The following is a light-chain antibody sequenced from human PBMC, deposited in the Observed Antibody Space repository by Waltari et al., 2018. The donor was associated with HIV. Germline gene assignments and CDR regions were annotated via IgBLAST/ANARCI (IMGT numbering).Light chain of an antibody. CDR3: SSYTTTNTVV. CDR2: DGD. Sequence: QSALTQPASVSGSPGQSITISCTGTSSDISTYSFVSWYQKHPDKAPKLLIYDGDTRPAGVSRGCSGSKSGDTASLTISSLQADDEAEYYCSSYTTTNTVVFGGGTKCTVL. J-gene: IGLJ2*01. V-gene: IGLV2-14*03. CDR1: SSDISTYSF.